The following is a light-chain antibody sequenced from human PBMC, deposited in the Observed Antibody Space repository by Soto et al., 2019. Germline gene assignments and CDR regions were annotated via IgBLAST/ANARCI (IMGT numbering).Light chain of an antibody. Sequence: SYELTQPPSVSVSPGQTASITCSGDKLGDTYACWYQQKQGQSPVLVIYQDSKRNSGIPERFSGSNSGNTATLTISGTQAMDEAYYYCQAWDNRLVFGGGTKLTVL. J-gene: IGLJ2*01. CDR2: QDS. CDR1: KLGDTY. V-gene: IGLV3-1*01. CDR3: QAWDNRLV.